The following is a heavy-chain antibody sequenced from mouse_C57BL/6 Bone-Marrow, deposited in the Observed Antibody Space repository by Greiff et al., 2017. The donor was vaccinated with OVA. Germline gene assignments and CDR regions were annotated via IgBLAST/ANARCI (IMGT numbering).Heavy chain of an antibody. V-gene: IGHV1-81*01. CDR3: ARYYYGSSLL. Sequence: VMLVESGAELARPGASVKLSCKASGYTFTSYGISWVKQRTGQGLEWIGEIYPRSGNTYYNEKFKGKATLTADKSSSTAYMELRSLTSEDSAVYFCARYYYGSSLLWGQGTLVTVSA. CDR1: GYTFTSYG. D-gene: IGHD1-1*01. J-gene: IGHJ3*01. CDR2: IYPRSGNT.